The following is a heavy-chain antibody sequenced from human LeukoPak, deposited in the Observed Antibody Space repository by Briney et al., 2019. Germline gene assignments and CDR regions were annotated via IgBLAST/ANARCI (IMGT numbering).Heavy chain of an antibody. J-gene: IGHJ5*02. CDR2: INHSGST. D-gene: IGHD6-13*01. CDR1: GGSFSGYY. CDR3: ARGRYSSSWYGRRAKNWFDP. Sequence: PSETLSLTCAVYGGSFSGYYSSWIRQPPGKGLEWIGEINHSGSTNYNPSLKSRVTISVDTSKNQFSLKLSSVTAADTAVYYCARGRYSSSWYGRRAKNWFDPWGQGTLVTVSS. V-gene: IGHV4-34*01.